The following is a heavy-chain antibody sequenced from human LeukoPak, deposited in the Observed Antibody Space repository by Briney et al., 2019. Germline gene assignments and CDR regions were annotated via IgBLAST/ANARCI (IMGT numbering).Heavy chain of an antibody. CDR2: ICGIGGST. D-gene: IGHD3-22*01. Sequence: GGSLRLSCAASGFTFTDYAMSWGRAAPGKGLGWVSGICGIGGSTYYANSVKRWLTISRANSRNTLYLEMSSLRAEDRAVYYCANGGITMIIVVTYFDYWGQGTLVTVSS. V-gene: IGHV3-23*01. CDR3: ANGGITMIIVVTYFDY. CDR1: GFTFTDYA. J-gene: IGHJ4*02.